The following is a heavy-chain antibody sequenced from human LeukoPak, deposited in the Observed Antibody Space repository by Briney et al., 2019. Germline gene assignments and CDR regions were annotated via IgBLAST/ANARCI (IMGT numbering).Heavy chain of an antibody. V-gene: IGHV4-59*08. CDR1: ACLVSYYD. CDR3: ARHDDVPVIRRGFDY. Sequence: PSETLARTCPGSACLVSYYDWSWIGQPPGKGLEWIGYIDYNGNTNYNPSLRSQVTISVDTSKNQFSLKLNSVTAADTAVYYCARHDDVPVIRRGFDYWGQGALVTVSS. CDR2: IDYNGNT. D-gene: IGHD2-21*02. J-gene: IGHJ4*02.